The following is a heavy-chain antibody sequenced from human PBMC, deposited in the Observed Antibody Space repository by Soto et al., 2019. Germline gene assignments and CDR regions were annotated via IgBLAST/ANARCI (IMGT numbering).Heavy chain of an antibody. CDR3: AREENVDYYGTNDAFDI. CDR1: GYTFTSYG. D-gene: IGHD1-26*01. Sequence: GASVKVSCKASGYTFTSYGISWVRQAPGQGLEWMGLISASRGSTSYAQKLQGRVTMTTDTSTSTVYMELSSLRSEDTAVYYCAREENVDYYGTNDAFDIWGQGTMVTVSS. J-gene: IGHJ3*02. CDR2: ISASRGST. V-gene: IGHV1-18*01.